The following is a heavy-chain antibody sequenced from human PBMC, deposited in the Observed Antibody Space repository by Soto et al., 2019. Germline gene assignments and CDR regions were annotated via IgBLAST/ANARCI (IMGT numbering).Heavy chain of an antibody. CDR1: RFTFSTYA. V-gene: IGHV3-23*01. D-gene: IGHD3-10*01. Sequence: EVQLLESGGGLVQPGGSLRLSCAASRFTFSTYAMSWVRQAPGKGLEWVSDISGSGGNTYYADSVKGRFTISRDNSKNTQYLQMNSLRAEDTAVYYCAKSAMVRGGGWFDPWGQGTLVTVSS. J-gene: IGHJ5*02. CDR3: AKSAMVRGGGWFDP. CDR2: ISGSGGNT.